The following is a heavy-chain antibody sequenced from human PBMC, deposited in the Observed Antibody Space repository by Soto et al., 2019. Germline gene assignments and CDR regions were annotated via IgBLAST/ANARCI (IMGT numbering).Heavy chain of an antibody. CDR1: GGSISSSNYY. J-gene: IGHJ4*02. CDR2: NYYSGST. CDR3: ARLAEDIVLMVDSHFDY. D-gene: IGHD2-8*01. Sequence: TSETLSLTCTFSGGSISSSNYYLGWIRQPPGKGLEWIGSNYYSGSTYYNPPLKSRVTISVDTSKNQFPLKLSSVTAADAAVYYCARLAEDIVLMVDSHFDYWGQGTLLTVSS. V-gene: IGHV4-39*01.